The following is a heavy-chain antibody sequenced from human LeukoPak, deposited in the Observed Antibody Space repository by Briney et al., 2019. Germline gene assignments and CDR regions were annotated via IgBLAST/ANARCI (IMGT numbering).Heavy chain of an antibody. CDR3: ARGGRSGYDSNWFDP. CDR2: IYPGDSDA. Sequence: GESLKTSCKGSGYSFGNYLITWVRQMPGKGLEWMGIIYPGDSDATYSPSFQGQVSISADKAISTAYVQWSSLKASGTAMYYCARGGRSGYDSNWFDPWGQGTLVTVS. J-gene: IGHJ5*02. V-gene: IGHV5-51*01. CDR1: GYSFGNYL. D-gene: IGHD5-12*01.